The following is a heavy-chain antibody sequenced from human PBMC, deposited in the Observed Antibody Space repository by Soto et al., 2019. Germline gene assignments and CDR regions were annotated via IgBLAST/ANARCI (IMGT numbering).Heavy chain of an antibody. D-gene: IGHD2-8*01. J-gene: IGHJ5*02. V-gene: IGHV3-23*01. CDR2: ISGSGGHT. Sequence: PGGSLRLSCTGSGFSFFSYAMSWVRQAPGKGLEWVSTISGSGGHTYYADSVKGRFVVSRDNDKNTVYPHMSSLTGEDTAVYFCAKIEMGWFDHWGQGTQVTVSS. CDR3: AKIEMGWFDH. CDR1: GFSFFSYA.